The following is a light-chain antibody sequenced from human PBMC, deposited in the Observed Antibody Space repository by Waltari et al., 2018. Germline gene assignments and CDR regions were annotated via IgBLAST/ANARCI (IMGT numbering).Light chain of an antibody. J-gene: IGLJ3*02. CDR3: GTWDSSLSAWV. CDR1: SSPIGNND. CDR2: DSH. Sequence: QSVLTQPPSVSAAPGQKVTIPCSGSSSPIGNNDVSCYQQPPGAAPKLLIYDSHKRPSGIPDRFSGSKSGTSATLGITGLQTGDEADYYCGTWDSSLSAWVFGGGTKLTVL. V-gene: IGLV1-51*01.